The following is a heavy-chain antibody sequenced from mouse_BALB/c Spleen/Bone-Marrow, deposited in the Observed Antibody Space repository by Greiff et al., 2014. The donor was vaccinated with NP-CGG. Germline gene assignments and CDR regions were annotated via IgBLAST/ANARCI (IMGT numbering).Heavy chain of an antibody. J-gene: IGHJ4*01. Sequence: QVQLKHSGAELARPGASVKLSCKASGYTFTSYWMQWVKQRPGQGLEWIGTIYPGDGDARYAQKFKGKATLTADKSSSTAYMQLSSLASEDSAVYYCARSYYYASSWSAMDYWGQGTSVTVSS. CDR1: GYTFTSYW. V-gene: IGHV1-87*01. CDR3: ARSYYYASSWSAMDY. D-gene: IGHD1-1*01. CDR2: IYPGDGDA.